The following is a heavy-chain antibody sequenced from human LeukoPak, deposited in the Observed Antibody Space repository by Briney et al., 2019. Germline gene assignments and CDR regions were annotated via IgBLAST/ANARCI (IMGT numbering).Heavy chain of an antibody. D-gene: IGHD3-22*01. CDR2: IRSKAYGGTT. Sequence: GESLRLSCTASGFTFGDYAMSWVRQAPGKGLEWVGFIRSKAYGGTTEYAASVKGRFTISRDDSKSIAYLQMNSLKTEDTAVYYCTRDFVHYYDSSGYYPPPFDYWGQGTLVTVSS. CDR1: GFTFGDYA. V-gene: IGHV3-49*04. CDR3: TRDFVHYYDSSGYYPPPFDY. J-gene: IGHJ4*02.